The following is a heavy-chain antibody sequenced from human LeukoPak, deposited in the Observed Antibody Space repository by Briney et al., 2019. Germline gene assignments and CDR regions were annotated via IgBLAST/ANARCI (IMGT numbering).Heavy chain of an antibody. Sequence: GGSLSLSCAASGFTFSSFSLNWVRQGPGRGLVWGSSISSSRSYIYYEVSVKGRFTISRDNGTNSLYLQMTRLSAEDTAVYYCARGPKGSGSSWGQGTLVTVSS. CDR1: GFTFSSFS. V-gene: IGHV3-21*01. CDR2: ISSSRSYI. CDR3: ARGPKGSGSS. D-gene: IGHD3-10*01. J-gene: IGHJ4*02.